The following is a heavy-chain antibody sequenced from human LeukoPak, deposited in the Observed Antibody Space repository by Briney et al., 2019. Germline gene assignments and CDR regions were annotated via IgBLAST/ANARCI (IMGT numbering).Heavy chain of an antibody. V-gene: IGHV1-18*01. CDR1: GYTFTSYG. J-gene: IGHJ4*02. CDR2: ISVYNGNT. Sequence: ASVKVSCKASGYTFTSYGISWVRQAPGKGLEWMGWISVYNGNTNHAQKLQGRVTMTTDTSTSTAYMELRSLRSDDTAVYYCARDRLGYCSSTSCSSLDYWGQGTLVTVSS. CDR3: ARDRLGYCSSTSCSSLDY. D-gene: IGHD2-2*01.